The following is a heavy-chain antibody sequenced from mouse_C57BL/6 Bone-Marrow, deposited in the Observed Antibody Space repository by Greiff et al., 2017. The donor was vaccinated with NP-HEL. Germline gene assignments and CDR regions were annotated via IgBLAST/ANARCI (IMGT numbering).Heavy chain of an antibody. CDR3: ARLLGRAY. Sequence: EVKVVESGGGLVKPGGSLKLSCAASGFTFSSYAMSWVRQTPEKRLEWVATISDGGSYTYYPDNVKGRFTISRDNAKNNLYLQMSHLKSEDTAMYYCARLLGRAYWGQGTLVTVSA. CDR1: GFTFSSYA. V-gene: IGHV5-4*03. J-gene: IGHJ3*01. D-gene: IGHD4-1*01. CDR2: ISDGGSYT.